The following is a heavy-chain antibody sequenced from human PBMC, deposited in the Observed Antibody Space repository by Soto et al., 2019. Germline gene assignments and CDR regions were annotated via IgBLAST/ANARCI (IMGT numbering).Heavy chain of an antibody. V-gene: IGHV3-30-3*01. CDR1: GFTFTSYD. CDR2: ISNDGSNY. Sequence: QVQLVESGGGVVQPGRSLRLSCAASGFTFTSYDMHWVRKAPGKGLEWVAVISNDGSNYYYADSVRGRFTISRDNTKNTLFLQMSSLRGEDSGVYYCARGTTLAIFDYGMDVWGQGTTVTVSS. D-gene: IGHD3-3*01. CDR3: ARGTTLAIFDYGMDV. J-gene: IGHJ6*02.